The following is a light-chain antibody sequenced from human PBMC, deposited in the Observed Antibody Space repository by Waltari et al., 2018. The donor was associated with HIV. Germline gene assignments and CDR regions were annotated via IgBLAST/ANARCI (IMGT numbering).Light chain of an antibody. CDR2: DDH. CDR3: QVWDGNSGHVV. CDR1: TLGCKN. Sequence: SYVLTQPPSVSVAPGQTATLSCGGNTLGCKNVHWYQQKPGQAPVVVVYDDHERPSSGSGRFSGSKSGNTATLTINRVEVGDEADYHCQVWDGNSGHVVFGGGTKL. V-gene: IGLV3-21*02. J-gene: IGLJ2*01.